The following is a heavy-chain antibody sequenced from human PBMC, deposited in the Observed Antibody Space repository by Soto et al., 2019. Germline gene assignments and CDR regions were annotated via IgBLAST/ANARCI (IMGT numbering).Heavy chain of an antibody. CDR3: ARDRIAGSKYYYGRDV. Sequence: QVQLVQSGAEVKKPGSSVRVSCKASGGTFSSYAISWVRQAPGQGLEWMGGIIPIFGTENYAQKFQGRVTITADESTSTAYMELSSLRSEDTAVYYGARDRIAGSKYYYGRDVWCQGTTVTVSS. J-gene: IGHJ6*02. CDR1: GGTFSSYA. CDR2: IIPIFGTE. V-gene: IGHV1-69*01. D-gene: IGHD6-13*01.